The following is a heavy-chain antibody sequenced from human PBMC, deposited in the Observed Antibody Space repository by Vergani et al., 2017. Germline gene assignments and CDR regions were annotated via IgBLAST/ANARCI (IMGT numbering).Heavy chain of an antibody. CDR1: GYTFTSYG. D-gene: IGHD1-1*01. CDR3: ARESGRTTEDLVGYYYGMDV. CDR2: ISAYNGNT. V-gene: IGHV1-18*01. J-gene: IGHJ6*02. Sequence: QVQLVQSGAEVKKPGASVKVSCKASGYTFTSYGISWVRQAPGQGLEWMGWISAYNGNTNYAQKLQGRVTMTTDTSTSTAYMELRSLRSDDTAVYYCARESGRTTEDLVGYYYGMDVWGQGTTVTVSS.